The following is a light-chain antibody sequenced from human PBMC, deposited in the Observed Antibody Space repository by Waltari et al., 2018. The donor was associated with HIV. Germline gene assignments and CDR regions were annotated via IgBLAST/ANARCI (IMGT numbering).Light chain of an antibody. CDR3: QQYSSLPQT. J-gene: IGKJ2*01. CDR2: WPS. Sequence: DIVMTQSPDSMADFQGETVNIYCRSSQSVLHTFTNNNNLTWYHQKSGKPPKLLLYWPSTREFGVPDRFGGSGSGTEFSLTIRGLKAEDVAVYYCQQYSSLPQTFGQGTKVEIK. V-gene: IGKV4-1*01. CDR1: QSVLHTFTNNNN.